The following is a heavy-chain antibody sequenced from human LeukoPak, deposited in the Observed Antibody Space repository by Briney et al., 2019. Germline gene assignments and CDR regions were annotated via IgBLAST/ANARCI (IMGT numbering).Heavy chain of an antibody. CDR3: AREGPLLLWFGEFLRWFDP. CDR1: GFTFSSYG. D-gene: IGHD3-10*01. CDR2: ISYDGSNK. V-gene: IGHV3-30*03. J-gene: IGHJ5*02. Sequence: GGSLRLSCAASGFTFSSYGMHWVRQAPGKGLEWVAVISYDGSNKYYADSVKGRFTISRDNSKNTLHLQMNSLRAEDTAVYYCAREGPLLLWFGEFLRWFDPWGQGTLVTVSS.